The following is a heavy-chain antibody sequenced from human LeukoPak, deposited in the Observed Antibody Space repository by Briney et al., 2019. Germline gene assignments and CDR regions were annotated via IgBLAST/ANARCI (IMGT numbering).Heavy chain of an antibody. J-gene: IGHJ4*02. CDR2: IYYSGST. V-gene: IGHV4-59*08. D-gene: IGHD3-3*01. CDR1: GGSISSYY. CDR3: ARHHYDFWSGYYSPNYFDY. Sequence: SETLSLTCTVSGGSISSYYWSWIRQPPGKGLEWIGYIYYSGSTNYNPSLKSRVTISVDTSKTQFSLKLSSLTAADTAVYYCARHHYDFWSGYYSPNYFDYWGQGTLVTVSS.